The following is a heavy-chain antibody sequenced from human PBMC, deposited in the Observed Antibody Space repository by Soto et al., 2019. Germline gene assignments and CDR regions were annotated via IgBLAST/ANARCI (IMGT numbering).Heavy chain of an antibody. CDR1: EFTFSGFD. D-gene: IGHD6-13*01. CDR2: IGTAGDT. CDR3: AKSQEIGTHFFDS. J-gene: IGHJ4*02. Sequence: RLSCEASEFTFSGFDMHWVRQPTGKGLEWVSSIGTAGDTYYAVSVKGRFTISRDNAKNSLSLQMNSLRAGDMAVYFCAKSQEIGTHFFDSWGQGTQVTVSS. V-gene: IGHV3-13*01.